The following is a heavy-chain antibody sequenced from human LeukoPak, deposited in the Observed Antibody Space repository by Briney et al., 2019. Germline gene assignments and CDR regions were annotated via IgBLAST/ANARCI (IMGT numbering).Heavy chain of an antibody. CDR3: ARDQMTDMVLGIFDY. J-gene: IGHJ4*02. CDR2: IDWDGDE. D-gene: IGHD5-18*01. Sequence: SGPALVKPTQTLTLTCSFSGFSLTNYGMCVSWIRQSPRKPLEWLAPIDWDGDEWFTTSLKTRLSISKDTSKNQVVLTMTNMDPADTATYYCARDQMTDMVLGIFDYWGQGTLVTVSS. CDR1: GFSLTNYGMC. V-gene: IGHV2-70*01.